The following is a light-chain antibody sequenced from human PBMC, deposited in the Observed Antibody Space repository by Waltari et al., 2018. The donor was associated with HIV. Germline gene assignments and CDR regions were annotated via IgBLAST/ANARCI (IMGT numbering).Light chain of an antibody. V-gene: IGKV3-20*01. CDR1: PSISASQ. Sequence: EIVLTQSPDTLSVSPGQSATLSCRASPSISASQLAWYQQKPGQAPRLVIYGASTRATGIPDRFSGSGAGTDFALAISRLEPEDSAVFYCRQYGRSPITFGLGTRLEIK. CDR2: GAS. J-gene: IGKJ5*01. CDR3: RQYGRSPIT.